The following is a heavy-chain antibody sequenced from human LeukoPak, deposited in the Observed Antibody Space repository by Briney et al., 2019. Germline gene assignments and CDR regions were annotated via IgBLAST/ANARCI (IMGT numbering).Heavy chain of an antibody. Sequence: ASVKVSCKASGYTFTRYPISWVRQAPGQGLEWMGWITTYNGYTKYTQKLQARVTMTTDTPTTTAYMDLRGLRSDDTAVYYCARGYDYGDYVGEFDYWGQGTLVTVSS. CDR3: ARGYDYGDYVGEFDY. CDR1: GYTFTRYP. J-gene: IGHJ4*02. CDR2: ITTYNGYT. D-gene: IGHD4-17*01. V-gene: IGHV1-18*01.